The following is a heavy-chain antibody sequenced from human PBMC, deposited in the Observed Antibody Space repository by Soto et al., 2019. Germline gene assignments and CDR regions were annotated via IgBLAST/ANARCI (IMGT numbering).Heavy chain of an antibody. D-gene: IGHD6-6*01. CDR3: ARDSKWPSIAARPGAVGERTYYYYGMDV. Sequence: QVQLVESEGGVVQPGRSLRLSCAASGFTFSSYAMHWVRQAPGKGLEWVAVISYDGSNKYYADSVKGRFTISRDNSKNTLYLQMNSLRAEDTAVYYCARDSKWPSIAARPGAVGERTYYYYGMDVWGQGTTVTVSS. CDR1: GFTFSSYA. J-gene: IGHJ6*02. CDR2: ISYDGSNK. V-gene: IGHV3-30-3*01.